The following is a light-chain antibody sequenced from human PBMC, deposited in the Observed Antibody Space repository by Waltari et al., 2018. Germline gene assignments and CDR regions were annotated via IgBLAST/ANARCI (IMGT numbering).Light chain of an antibody. CDR2: LGS. J-gene: IGKJ1*01. Sequence: DIVVTQSPLSLPVTPGEPASISCRSSQNLLHRHGNNYLDWYLQKPGQSPQLLIYLGSNRASGVPDRFSGSGSGTDFTLRISRVEAEDVGVYYCMQSLQTLWTFGPGTKVEIK. CDR1: QNLLHRHGNNY. V-gene: IGKV2-28*01. CDR3: MQSLQTLWT.